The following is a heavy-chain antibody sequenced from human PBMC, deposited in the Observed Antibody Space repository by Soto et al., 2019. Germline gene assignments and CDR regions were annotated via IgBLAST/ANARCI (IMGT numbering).Heavy chain of an antibody. V-gene: IGHV1-45*02. Sequence: QMQLVQSGAEVKKTGSSVKVSCKASGYTFTYRYLHWVRQAPGQALEWMGWITPFNGNTNYAQKFHYRFXXNXDXXMSSSYMDLSSLRSDDTAMYYCARSSFGSRGAFVIWGQGTMVTVSS. CDR2: ITPFNGNT. D-gene: IGHD3-10*01. CDR3: ARSSFGSRGAFVI. J-gene: IGHJ3*02. CDR1: GYTFTYRY.